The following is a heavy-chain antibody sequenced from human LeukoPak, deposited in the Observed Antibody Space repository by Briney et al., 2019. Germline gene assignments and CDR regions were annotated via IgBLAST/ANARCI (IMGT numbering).Heavy chain of an antibody. J-gene: IGHJ4*02. CDR2: IYYSGST. CDR1: GGSISSSTYY. V-gene: IGHV4-39*07. Sequence: PSETLSLTCTVSGGSISSSTYYWGWIRQPPGKGLEWIGSIYYSGSTNYNPSLKSRVTISVDKSKNQFSLKLSSVTAADTAVYYCARFTPYSSGWYLDYWGQGTLVTVSS. CDR3: ARFTPYSSGWYLDY. D-gene: IGHD6-19*01.